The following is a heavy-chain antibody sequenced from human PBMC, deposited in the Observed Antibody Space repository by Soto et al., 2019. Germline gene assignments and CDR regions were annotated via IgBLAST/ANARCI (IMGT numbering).Heavy chain of an antibody. V-gene: IGHV1-58*01. J-gene: IGHJ6*02. D-gene: IGHD6-13*01. CDR2: IVVGSGNT. CDR3: AADGSSSWYYYYYGMDV. Sequence: SVKVSCKASVYNFNSSAGQWVRQARGQRLEWIGWIVVGSGNTNYAQKFQERVTITRDMSTSTAYMELSSLRSEDTAVYYCAADGSSSWYYYYYGMDVWGQGNTGTVSS. CDR1: VYNFNSSA.